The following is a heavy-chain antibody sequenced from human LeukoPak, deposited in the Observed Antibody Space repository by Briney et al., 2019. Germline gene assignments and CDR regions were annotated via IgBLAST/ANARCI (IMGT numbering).Heavy chain of an antibody. Sequence: ASVKVSCKASGYTFTSYDINWVRQATGQGLEWMGWMNPNSGNTGYAQRFQGRVTITRNTSISTAYMELSSLRSEDTAVYYCARVLVVPDAFDIWGQGTMVTVSS. V-gene: IGHV1-8*03. CDR3: ARVLVVPDAFDI. CDR1: GYTFTSYD. D-gene: IGHD3-22*01. J-gene: IGHJ3*02. CDR2: MNPNSGNT.